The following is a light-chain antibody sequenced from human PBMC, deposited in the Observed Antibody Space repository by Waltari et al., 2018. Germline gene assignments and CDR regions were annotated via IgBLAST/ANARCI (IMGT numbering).Light chain of an antibody. CDR3: QQYGSTPRT. V-gene: IGKV3-20*01. J-gene: IGKJ1*01. Sequence: EVVLTQSPDTLSLSQGEGATLSCRASHSVSRGYLAWYQQRTGQAPRLLISETSSRANGIPDRFSGSGSGTDFTLSISRLESEDFAVYYCQQYGSTPRTFGQGTRV. CDR2: ETS. CDR1: HSVSRGY.